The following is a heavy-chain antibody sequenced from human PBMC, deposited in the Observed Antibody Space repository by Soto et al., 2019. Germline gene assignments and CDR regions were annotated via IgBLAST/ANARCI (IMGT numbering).Heavy chain of an antibody. Sequence: PEKLSHTYNRSGGTLQKFYWLGSRQPPGKGLEWVGHVHYSGSTNYSPSLNSRATISLDTSKSQLSLKLRSVTAADTAMYFCARGCFD. CDR3: ARGCFD. V-gene: IGHV4-59*01. CDR1: GGTLQKFY. CDR2: VHYSGST. J-gene: IGHJ3*01.